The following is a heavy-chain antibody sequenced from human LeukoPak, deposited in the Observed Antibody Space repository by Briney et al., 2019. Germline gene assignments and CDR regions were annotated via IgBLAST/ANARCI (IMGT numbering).Heavy chain of an antibody. J-gene: IGHJ5*02. V-gene: IGHV1-24*01. D-gene: IGHD6-19*01. CDR1: GYTLTELS. CDR2: FDPEDGET. Sequence: ASVKVSCKVSGYTLTELSMHWVRQAPGKGLEWMGGFDPEDGETIYAQKFQGRVTMTEDTSTDTAYMELSSLRSEDTAVYYCARDGSSGWYNWFDPWGQGTLVTVSS. CDR3: ARDGSSGWYNWFDP.